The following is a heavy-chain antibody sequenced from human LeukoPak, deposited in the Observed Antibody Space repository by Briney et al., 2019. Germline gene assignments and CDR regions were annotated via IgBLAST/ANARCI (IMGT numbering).Heavy chain of an antibody. V-gene: IGHV1-69*04. CDR2: IIPILGIA. CDR1: GGTFSSYA. D-gene: IGHD3-9*01. J-gene: IGHJ4*02. Sequence: SVKVSCKASGGTFSSYAISWVRQAPGQGLEWMGRIIPILGIANYAQKFQGRVTITADKSTSTAYMELSSLRSEDTAVYYCAGAQAYDILTGYYRGISPFDYWGQGTLSPSPQ. CDR3: AGAQAYDILTGYYRGISPFDY.